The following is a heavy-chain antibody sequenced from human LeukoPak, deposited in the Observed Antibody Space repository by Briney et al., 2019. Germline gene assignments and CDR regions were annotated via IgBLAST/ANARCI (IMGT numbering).Heavy chain of an antibody. D-gene: IGHD1-1*01. J-gene: IGHJ4*02. CDR3: AKSPKTGFLFDY. CDR2: IYGGVNT. CDR1: GFTVSSHY. Sequence: GGSLRLSCAASGFTVSSHYMSWVRQAPGKGLEWVSVIYGGVNTVYADSVQGRFTISRDNSKNTLYLQMSSLRAEDTAVYYCAKSPKTGFLFDYWGKGTLVTVSS. V-gene: IGHV3-66*01.